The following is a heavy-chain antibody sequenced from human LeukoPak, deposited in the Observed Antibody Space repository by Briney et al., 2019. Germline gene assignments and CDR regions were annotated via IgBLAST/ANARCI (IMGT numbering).Heavy chain of an antibody. Sequence: GASVKVSCKASGYTFTGYYMHWVRQAPGQGLEWMGIINPSGGSTSYAQKFQGRVTMTRDTSTSTVYMELSSLRSEDTAVYYCARGSPPIAAAGIPTNFDYWGQGTLVTVSS. CDR3: ARGSPPIAAAGIPTNFDY. J-gene: IGHJ4*02. CDR1: GYTFTGYY. D-gene: IGHD6-13*01. V-gene: IGHV1-46*01. CDR2: INPSGGST.